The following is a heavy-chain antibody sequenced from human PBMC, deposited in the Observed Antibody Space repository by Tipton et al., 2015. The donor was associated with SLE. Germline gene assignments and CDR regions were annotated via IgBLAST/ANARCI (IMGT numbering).Heavy chain of an antibody. Sequence: LRLSCTVSGGSISSSYYWAWIRQPPGKGLEWIGSVYYSGNRFSSPSLRGRDTLSMDTSKNQFSLKLSSVTAADTAVYYCARGTVQAFDIWGQGTMVTVSS. CDR2: VYYSGNR. CDR3: ARGTVQAFDI. V-gene: IGHV4-39*07. D-gene: IGHD4-11*01. CDR1: GGSISSSYY. J-gene: IGHJ3*02.